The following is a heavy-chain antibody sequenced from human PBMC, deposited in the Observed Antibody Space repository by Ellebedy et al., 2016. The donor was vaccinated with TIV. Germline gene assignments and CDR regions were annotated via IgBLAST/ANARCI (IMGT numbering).Heavy chain of an antibody. D-gene: IGHD3-16*01. CDR1: GFTFSSYA. Sequence: GESLKISCAASGFTFSSYAMHWVRQAPGKGLEWVAVISYDGSNKYYADSVKGRFTISRDNSKNTLYLQMNSLRAEDTALYYCTKDKRMITFGGVIDYWGQGTLVTVSS. J-gene: IGHJ4*02. CDR3: TKDKRMITFGGVIDY. V-gene: IGHV3-30-3*01. CDR2: ISYDGSNK.